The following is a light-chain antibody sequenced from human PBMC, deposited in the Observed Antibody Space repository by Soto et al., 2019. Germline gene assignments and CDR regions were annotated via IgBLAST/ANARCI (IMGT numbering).Light chain of an antibody. J-gene: IGKJ1*01. CDR3: QQYNDNWT. CDR1: QSVSRW. Sequence: DIQMTQSPSTLSASVGDRVTITCRASQSVSRWLAWYQQKPGQAPKLLIYKTSTVESGVPSRFSGSGSGTEFTLAISSLQPDHSAMYYCQQYNDNWTFGQRTKVEIK. CDR2: KTS. V-gene: IGKV1-5*03.